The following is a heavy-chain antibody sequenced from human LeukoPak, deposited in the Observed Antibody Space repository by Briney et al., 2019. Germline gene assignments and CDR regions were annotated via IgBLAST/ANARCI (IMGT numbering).Heavy chain of an antibody. D-gene: IGHD6-19*01. J-gene: IGHJ5*02. CDR3: ARDKQWLVPWFDP. V-gene: IGHV3-33*08. CDR1: GFIFSSYG. CDR2: IWYDGSNK. Sequence: PGRSLRLSCAASGFIFSSYGMHWVRQAPGKGLEWVAVIWYDGSNKYYADSVKGRFTISRDNSKNTLYLQMNSLRAEDTAVYYCARDKQWLVPWFDPWGQGTLVTVSS.